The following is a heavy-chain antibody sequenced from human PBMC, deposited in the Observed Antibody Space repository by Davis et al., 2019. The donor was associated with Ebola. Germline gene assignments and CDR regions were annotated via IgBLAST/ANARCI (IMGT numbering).Heavy chain of an antibody. CDR1: GYTFTSYG. CDR2: INPNSGGT. J-gene: IGHJ4*02. Sequence: ASVKVSCKASGYTFTSYGISWVRQAPGQGLEWMGRINPNSGGTNNAQKFQGRVTMTRDTSISTAYMELSRLRSDDTAVYYCASSSSSGWYGYWGQGTLVTVSS. V-gene: IGHV1-2*06. D-gene: IGHD6-19*01. CDR3: ASSSSSGWYGY.